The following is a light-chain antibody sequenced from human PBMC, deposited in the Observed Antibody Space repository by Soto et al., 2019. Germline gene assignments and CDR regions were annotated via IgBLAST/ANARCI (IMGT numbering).Light chain of an antibody. Sequence: EIVLTQSPGTLSLSPGERATLSCRASQSVSSSYLAWYQQKPGQAPRLLIYGASSRATGIPDMFSGSGSGTDFTLTISRLEAEDFAVYYCQQYGSSPPWTFGQGTKVEIK. CDR2: GAS. CDR1: QSVSSSY. J-gene: IGKJ1*01. V-gene: IGKV3-20*01. CDR3: QQYGSSPPWT.